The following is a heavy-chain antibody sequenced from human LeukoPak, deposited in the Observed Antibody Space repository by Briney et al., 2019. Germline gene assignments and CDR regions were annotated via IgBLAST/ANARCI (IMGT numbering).Heavy chain of an antibody. CDR1: SGSFSGYY. CDR2: INHSGST. V-gene: IGHV4-34*01. CDR3: ARRGFGKPFDY. Sequence: SEALSLTCAVYSGSFSGYYWSWIRQPPGKGLEWIGEINHSGSTNYNPSLKSRVTISVDTSKNQFSLKLSSVTAADTAVYYCARRGFGKPFDYWGQGTLVTVSS. J-gene: IGHJ4*02. D-gene: IGHD3-16*01.